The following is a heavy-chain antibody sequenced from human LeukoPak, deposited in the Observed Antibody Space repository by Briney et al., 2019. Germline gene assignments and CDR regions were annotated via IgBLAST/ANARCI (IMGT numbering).Heavy chain of an antibody. V-gene: IGHV1-18*01. CDR2: ISAYNGNT. CDR3: ARDGQQLVPTDAFDI. D-gene: IGHD6-13*01. Sequence: ASVKVSCKASGYTFTSYGISWVRQAPGQGLEWMGWISAYNGNTNYAQKLQGRVTMTTDTSTSTAYMELRSLRSDDTAVYYCARDGQQLVPTDAFDIWGQGTMVTVSS. CDR1: GYTFTSYG. J-gene: IGHJ3*02.